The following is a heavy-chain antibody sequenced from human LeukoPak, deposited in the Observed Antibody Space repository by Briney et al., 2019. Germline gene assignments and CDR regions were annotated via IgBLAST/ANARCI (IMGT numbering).Heavy chain of an antibody. Sequence: GGSLRLSCAASGFTFSSYDKSWVRQAPGKGLEWVSVISGSGGTTYYADSVKGRFTISRDNSKNSLYLQMNSLRAEDTALYYCAKDGITMVRGGLFDYWGQGTLVTVSS. J-gene: IGHJ4*02. D-gene: IGHD3-10*01. CDR1: GFTFSSYD. V-gene: IGHV3-23*01. CDR2: ISGSGGTT. CDR3: AKDGITMVRGGLFDY.